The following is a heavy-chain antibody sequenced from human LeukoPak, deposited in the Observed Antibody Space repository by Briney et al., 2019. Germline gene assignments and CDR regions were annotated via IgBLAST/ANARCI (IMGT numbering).Heavy chain of an antibody. CDR3: AKNIGGFDY. V-gene: IGHV3-23*01. Sequence: GGSLRLSCAASGFTFRSYGMHWVRQAPGKGLEWVSAISGSGGSTYYADSVKGRFTISRDNSKNTLYLQMNSLRAEDTAVYYCAKNIGGFDYWGQGTLVTVSS. CDR1: GFTFRSYG. CDR2: ISGSGGST. D-gene: IGHD4-23*01. J-gene: IGHJ4*02.